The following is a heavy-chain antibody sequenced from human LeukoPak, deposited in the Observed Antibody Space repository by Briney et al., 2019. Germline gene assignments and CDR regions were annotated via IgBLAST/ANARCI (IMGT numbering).Heavy chain of an antibody. D-gene: IGHD2-15*01. Sequence: GGSLRLSCAASGFTLSSYAMSWVRQAPGKGLEWVSAISDTGNTYHTDSVKSRFTISRDSSKNTLFLQMNRLRPEDAAVYYCAKTPVTTCRGAFCYPSDYWGLGTLVTVSS. V-gene: IGHV3-23*01. J-gene: IGHJ4*02. CDR1: GFTLSSYA. CDR2: ISDTGNT. CDR3: AKTPVTTCRGAFCYPSDY.